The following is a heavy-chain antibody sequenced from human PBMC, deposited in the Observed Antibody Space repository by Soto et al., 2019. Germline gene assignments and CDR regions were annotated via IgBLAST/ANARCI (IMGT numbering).Heavy chain of an antibody. Sequence: ASVKVSCTASGYTFTSYSMNWVRQAPGQGLKWMGTINANSSTTSYAQKFQGRITMTTATSTSTAYMELRSLRSDDTVVCYCARCSPPHYDILTGYYITHPPNWFDPWGQGTLVTVSS. V-gene: IGHV1-46*01. CDR3: ARCSPPHYDILTGYYITHPPNWFDP. CDR2: INANSSTT. D-gene: IGHD3-9*01. J-gene: IGHJ5*02. CDR1: GYTFTSYS.